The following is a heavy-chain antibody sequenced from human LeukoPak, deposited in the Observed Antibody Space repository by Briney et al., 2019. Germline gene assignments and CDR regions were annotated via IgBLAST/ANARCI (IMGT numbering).Heavy chain of an antibody. CDR3: VNYDTTTGQSDY. V-gene: IGHV3-7*01. CDR1: EFTFTTYW. D-gene: IGHD1-26*01. Sequence: GGSLRLSCEASEFTFTTYWMSWVRQAPGKGLEWVANIKQDGSEKHYVDSVKGRFTISRDNAENSLFLQMNNLRAEDTAIYYCVNYDTTTGQSDYWGQGTLVTVSS. CDR2: IKQDGSEK. J-gene: IGHJ4*02.